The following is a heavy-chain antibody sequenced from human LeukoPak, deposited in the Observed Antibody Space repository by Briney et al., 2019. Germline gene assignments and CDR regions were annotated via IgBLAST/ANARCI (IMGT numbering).Heavy chain of an antibody. CDR3: ARNASSGFFND. D-gene: IGHD6-25*01. Sequence: SETLSLTCTVSGQSTFNTYYWGWIRQSPGKGLEWIGSIHHSGNRFESGSTHYNPSLRGRVTVSADTSKNQFSLTLTSVTAADSAVYFCARNASSGFFNDWGQGTLVNVSS. V-gene: IGHV4-59*04. CDR2: IHHSGNRFESGST. J-gene: IGHJ1*01. CDR1: GQSTFNTYY.